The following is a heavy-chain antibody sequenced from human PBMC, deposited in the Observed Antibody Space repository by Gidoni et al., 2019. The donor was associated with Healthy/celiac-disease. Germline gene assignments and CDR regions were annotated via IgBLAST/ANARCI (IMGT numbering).Heavy chain of an antibody. CDR2: IIPILGIA. Sequence: QVQLVQSGAEVKKPGSSVKVSCKASGGPFSSYAISWVRQAPGQGLEWMGRIIPILGIANYAQKFQGRVTITADKSTSTAYMELSSLRSEDTAVYYCACRDGYNSSFDYWGQGTLVTVSS. CDR3: ACRDGYNSSFDY. D-gene: IGHD5-12*01. V-gene: IGHV1-69*04. CDR1: GGPFSSYA. J-gene: IGHJ4*02.